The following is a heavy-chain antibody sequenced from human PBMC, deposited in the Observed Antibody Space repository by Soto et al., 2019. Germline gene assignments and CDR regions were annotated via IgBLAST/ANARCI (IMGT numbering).Heavy chain of an antibody. D-gene: IGHD2-2*01. V-gene: IGHV4-31*03. Sequence: QVQLQESGPGLVKPSQTLSLTCTVSGGSISSGGYYWSWIRQHPGKGLEWLGYIYYSGRTYYNPSYTSRVTISVVSSESKCTLKLCSGTSADKAVYYGASTCSLVYCSSTSGNWFDPWGQGTLVTVSS. CDR2: IYYSGRT. CDR1: GGSISSGGYY. J-gene: IGHJ5*02. CDR3: ASTCSLVYCSSTSGNWFDP.